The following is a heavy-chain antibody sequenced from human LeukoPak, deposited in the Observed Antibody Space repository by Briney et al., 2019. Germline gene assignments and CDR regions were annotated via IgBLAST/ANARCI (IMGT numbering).Heavy chain of an antibody. V-gene: IGHV7-4-1*02. CDR2: INTNAGNP. J-gene: IGHJ4*02. CDR1: GYTFTSYA. Sequence: ASVKVSCKASGYTFTSYAMNWVRQAPGQGLEWMGWINTNAGNPTYAQGFTGRFVFSLDTSVSTAYLQISSLKAEDTAVYYCARSRYDYVWGSYRTDIDYWGQGTLVTVSS. CDR3: ARSRYDYVWGSYRTDIDY. D-gene: IGHD3-16*02.